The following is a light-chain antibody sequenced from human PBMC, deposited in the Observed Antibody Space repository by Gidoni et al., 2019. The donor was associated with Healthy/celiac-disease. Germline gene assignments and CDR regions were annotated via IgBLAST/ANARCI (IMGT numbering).Light chain of an antibody. CDR2: KAS. CDR3: QQYNSYPWT. CDR1: QSISSW. V-gene: IGKV1-5*03. J-gene: IGKJ1*01. Sequence: SQFASTLSASVGDRVTITCRARQSISSWLAWYQQKPGKAPKLLIYKASSLESGVPSRFSGSGSGTEFTLTISSLQPDDFATYDCQQYNSYPWTFGQGTKVEIK.